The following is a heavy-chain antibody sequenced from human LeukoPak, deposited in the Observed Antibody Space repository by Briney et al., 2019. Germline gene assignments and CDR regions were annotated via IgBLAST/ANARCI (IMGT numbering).Heavy chain of an antibody. CDR2: IRYDGSNK. Sequence: GGSLRLSCAASGFTFSGYGMHWVRQAPGKGLEWVAFIRYDGSNKYYADSVKGRFTISRDNFKNTVYLQMNSLRAENTAVYYCAKLGSHSPDYWGQGTLVTVSS. D-gene: IGHD3-10*01. J-gene: IGHJ4*02. CDR1: GFTFSGYG. CDR3: AKLGSHSPDY. V-gene: IGHV3-30*02.